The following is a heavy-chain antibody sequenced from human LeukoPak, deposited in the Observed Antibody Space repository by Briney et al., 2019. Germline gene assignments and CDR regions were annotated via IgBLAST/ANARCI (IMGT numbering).Heavy chain of an antibody. V-gene: IGHV1-18*01. CDR3: ARTSAKKLEDY. CDR1: GYTFTIYG. D-gene: IGHD1-1*01. J-gene: IGHJ4*02. Sequence: ASVTVSFTGSGYTFTIYGMNWERQGPGQGQERMGWISAYNGNTYYAQTFQARVTVTTDTSTSTAYMELRSLRSDDTAVYYCARTSAKKLEDYWGQGTLVTVSS. CDR2: ISAYNGNT.